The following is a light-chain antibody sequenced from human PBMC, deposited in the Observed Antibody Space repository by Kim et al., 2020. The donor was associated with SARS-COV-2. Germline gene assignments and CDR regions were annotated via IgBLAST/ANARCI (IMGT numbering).Light chain of an antibody. J-gene: IGKJ1*01. V-gene: IGKV3-15*01. Sequence: VCPGERATPSCSATQSVTCSTACYQQKPGDAPRLLIYGASTRATGIPARFSGSGSGTEFTLTISSLQSEDFAVYFCQQYHYWPRTFGQGTKVDIK. CDR1: QSVTCS. CDR3: QQYHYWPRT. CDR2: GAS.